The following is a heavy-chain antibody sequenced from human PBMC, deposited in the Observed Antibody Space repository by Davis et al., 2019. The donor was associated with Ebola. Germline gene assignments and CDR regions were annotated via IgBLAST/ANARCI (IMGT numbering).Heavy chain of an antibody. J-gene: IGHJ4*02. Sequence: PGGSLRLSCAASGFTFSGSAMHWVRQASGKGLEWVGRIRSKANSYATAYAASVKGRFTISRDDSKNTAYLQMNSLKTEDTAVYYCTGHEGDYIWGSYHETFDYWGQGTLVTVSS. V-gene: IGHV3-73*01. D-gene: IGHD3-16*02. CDR1: GFTFSGSA. CDR2: IRSKANSYAT. CDR3: TGHEGDYIWGSYHETFDY.